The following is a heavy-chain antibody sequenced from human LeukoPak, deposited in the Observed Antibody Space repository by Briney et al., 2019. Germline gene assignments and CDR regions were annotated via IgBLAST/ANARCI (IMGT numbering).Heavy chain of an antibody. CDR1: GFTFSSYA. CDR3: ARAKRVVVIRDAFDI. CDR2: ISYDGSNK. V-gene: IGHV3-30*04. Sequence: PGGSLRLSCAASGFTFSSYAMHWVRQAPGKGLEWVAVISYDGSNKYYADSVKGRFTISRDNSKNTLYLQMNSLRAEDTAVYYCARAKRVVVIRDAFDIWGQGTMVTVSS. J-gene: IGHJ3*02. D-gene: IGHD3-22*01.